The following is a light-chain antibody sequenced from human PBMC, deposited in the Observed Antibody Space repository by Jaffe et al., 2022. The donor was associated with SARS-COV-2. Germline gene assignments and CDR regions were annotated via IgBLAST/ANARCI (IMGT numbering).Light chain of an antibody. CDR2: QDD. CDR1: KLGERY. V-gene: IGLV3-1*01. Sequence: SYELTQPPSVSVSPGQTASITCSGNKLGERYASWYQQKPGQSPVLVMYQDDKRPSGIPERFSGSNSGNTATLTISGTQTMDEADYYCQAWDSSTYVFGTGTKVAVL. J-gene: IGLJ1*01. CDR3: QAWDSSTYV.